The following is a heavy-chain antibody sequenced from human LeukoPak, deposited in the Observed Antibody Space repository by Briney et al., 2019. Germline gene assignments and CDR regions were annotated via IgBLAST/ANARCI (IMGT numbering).Heavy chain of an antibody. CDR3: ARDFSAAFDI. Sequence: SETLSLTCTVSGGSISSHFWSWIRQPPGKGLEWIGYVYHSGNTYYNTSLKSRVTISVDTSKTQFSLRLTSVTAADTAVYYCARDFSAAFDIWGQGTMVTVSS. V-gene: IGHV4-59*11. J-gene: IGHJ3*02. CDR1: GGSISSHF. D-gene: IGHD2/OR15-2a*01. CDR2: VYHSGNT.